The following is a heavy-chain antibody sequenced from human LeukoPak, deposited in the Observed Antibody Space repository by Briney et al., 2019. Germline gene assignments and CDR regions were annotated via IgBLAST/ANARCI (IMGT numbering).Heavy chain of an antibody. CDR3: ARRLRLKNPGGDAFDI. CDR1: GGSISSDY. J-gene: IGHJ3*02. Sequence: PSETLSLTCTVSGGSISSDYWSWIRQPAGKGLEWIGRIYASGSTNYNPSLKSRVTMSIGTSKTQFSLKLDSVTAADTAVYYCARRLRLKNPGGDAFDIWGQGTVVTVSS. D-gene: IGHD2/OR15-2a*01. V-gene: IGHV4-4*07. CDR2: IYASGST.